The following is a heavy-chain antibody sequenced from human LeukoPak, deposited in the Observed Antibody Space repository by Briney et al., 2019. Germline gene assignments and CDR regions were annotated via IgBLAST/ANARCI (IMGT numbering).Heavy chain of an antibody. D-gene: IGHD3-22*01. V-gene: IGHV3-23*01. J-gene: IGHJ4*02. CDR1: GFTFSSYA. CDR3: AKGRYDSPGEESY. Sequence: GGSLRLSCAASGFTFSSYAMSWVRQAPGKGLEWVSAISSSGGSTYYADSVKGRFTISRDNSKNTLYLQMNSLRAEDTAVYYCAKGRYDSPGEESYWGQGTLVTVSS. CDR2: ISSSGGST.